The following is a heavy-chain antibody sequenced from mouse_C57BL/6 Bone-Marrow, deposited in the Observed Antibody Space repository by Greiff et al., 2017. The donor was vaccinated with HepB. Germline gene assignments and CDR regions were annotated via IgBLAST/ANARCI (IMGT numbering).Heavy chain of an antibody. D-gene: IGHD2-10*02. CDR2: ILPGSGST. V-gene: IGHV1-9*01. CDR3: ARVWGFVYAMDY. CDR1: GYTFTSYW. J-gene: IGHJ4*01. Sequence: QVQLKQPGAELVRPGTSVKLSCKASGYTFTSYWMHWVKQRPGHGLEWIGEILPGSGSTNYNEKFKGKATFTADTSSNTAYMQLSSLTTEDSAIYYCARVWGFVYAMDYWGQGTSVTVSS.